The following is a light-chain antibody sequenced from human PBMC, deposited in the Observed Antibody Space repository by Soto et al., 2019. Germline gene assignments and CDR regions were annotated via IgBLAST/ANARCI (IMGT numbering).Light chain of an antibody. CDR2: GAS. CDR3: QQYGTSPST. V-gene: IGKV3-20*01. J-gene: IGKJ5*01. CDR1: ESATSSY. Sequence: EVVLTQSPGTLSLSPGEKATLSCRASESATSSYLAWYQRRPGQAPRLLIYGASSRATGIPDRFSGSGSGTDFTLTISRLEPEDFAVYYCQQYGTSPSTFGQGTRLEIK.